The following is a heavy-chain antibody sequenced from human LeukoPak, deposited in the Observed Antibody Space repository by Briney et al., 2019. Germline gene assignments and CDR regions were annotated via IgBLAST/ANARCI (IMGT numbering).Heavy chain of an antibody. Sequence: SETLSLTCTVSGASISSYYWSWIRQPPGKRLEWIGYIYTSGSTNYNPSLKSRVTISVDTSKNQSSLKLSSVTAADTAVYYCSRQVGAATFDYWGQGTLVTVSS. V-gene: IGHV4-4*09. J-gene: IGHJ4*02. CDR1: GASISSYY. CDR3: SRQVGAATFDY. CDR2: IYTSGST. D-gene: IGHD6-25*01.